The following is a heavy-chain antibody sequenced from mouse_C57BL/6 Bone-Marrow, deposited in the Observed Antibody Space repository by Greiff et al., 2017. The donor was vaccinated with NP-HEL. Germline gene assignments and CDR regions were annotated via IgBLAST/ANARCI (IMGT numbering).Heavy chain of an antibody. V-gene: IGHV3-6*01. J-gene: IGHJ1*03. CDR3: ASLLSYWYFDV. CDR2: ISYDGSN. D-gene: IGHD2-10*01. CDR1: GYSITSGYY. Sequence: EVHLVESGPGLVKPSQSLSLTCSVTGYSITSGYYWNWIRQFPGNKLEWMGYISYDGSNNYNPSLKNRISITRDTSKNQFFLKLNSVTTEDTATYYCASLLSYWYFDVWGTGTTVTVSS.